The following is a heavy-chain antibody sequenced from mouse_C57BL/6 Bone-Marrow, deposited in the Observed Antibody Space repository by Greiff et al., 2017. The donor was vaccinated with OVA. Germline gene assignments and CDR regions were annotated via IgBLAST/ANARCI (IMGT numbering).Heavy chain of an antibody. D-gene: IGHD2-4*01. CDR1: GYTFTSYW. CDR3: ARLGDYDCYAMDY. J-gene: IGHJ4*01. V-gene: IGHV1-53*01. CDR2: INPSNGGT. Sequence: QVQLQQPGAELVKPGASVKMSCKASGYTFTSYWMHWVKQRPGQGLEWIGNINPSNGGTNYNEKFKSKATLTVDKSSSTAYMQLSSLTSEDSAVYYCARLGDYDCYAMDYWGQGTSVTVSS.